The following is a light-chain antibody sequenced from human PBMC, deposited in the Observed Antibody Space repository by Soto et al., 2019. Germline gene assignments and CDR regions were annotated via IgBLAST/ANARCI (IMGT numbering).Light chain of an antibody. Sequence: EIVMTQSPATLSVSPGERVTLSCRASQSVNSNLAWYQLKPGQAPRLLIYGASTRATGIPARISGSGSGTEFTLTISSLLSEDFAVYFCQQYNNWPPGTFGQGTKLQIK. CDR3: QQYNNWPPGT. CDR2: GAS. V-gene: IGKV3-15*01. CDR1: QSVNSN. J-gene: IGKJ2*02.